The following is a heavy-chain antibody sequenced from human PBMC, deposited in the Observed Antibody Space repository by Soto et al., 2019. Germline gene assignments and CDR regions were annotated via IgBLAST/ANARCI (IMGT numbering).Heavy chain of an antibody. CDR2: IKQDGSEK. D-gene: IGHD6-13*01. Sequence: ESGGGLVQPGGSLRLSCAASGFTFSSYWMNWVRQAPGKGLEWVANIKQDGSEKYYVDSVKGRFTISRDNTKNSLYLQMNSLRAEATAVYYCASEQLQVVIPDYWGQGTLVTVSS. CDR1: GFTFSSYW. V-gene: IGHV3-7*01. J-gene: IGHJ4*02. CDR3: ASEQLQVVIPDY.